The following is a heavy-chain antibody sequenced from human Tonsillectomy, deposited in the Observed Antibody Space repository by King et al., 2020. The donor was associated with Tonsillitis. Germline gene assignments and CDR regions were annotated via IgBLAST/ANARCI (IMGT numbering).Heavy chain of an antibody. CDR1: GFTFRNYA. Sequence: VQLVESGGGLVQPGGSLRLSCAALGFTFRNYAMSWVRQAPGKGPEWVSSTTASGGTTYYADSVQGRFTHSRDTSRNTLYLHRNRLRAEDTAVYYCANDPVEMSTMPSWYFDLWGRGTLVTVSS. J-gene: IGHJ2*01. CDR3: ANDPVEMSTMPSWYFDL. D-gene: IGHD5-24*01. V-gene: IGHV3-23*04. CDR2: TTASGGTT.